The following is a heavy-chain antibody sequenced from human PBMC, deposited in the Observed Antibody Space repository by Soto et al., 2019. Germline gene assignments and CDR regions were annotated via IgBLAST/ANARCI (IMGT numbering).Heavy chain of an antibody. V-gene: IGHV5-51*01. Sequence: GGSLRLSCKGSGYSFTSYWIGWVRQMPGKGLEWMGIIYPGDSDTRYGPSFQGQVTISADKSISTAYLQWSSLKASDTAMYYCARPSGYCSGGSCYSEYYFDYWGQRTLVTVSS. J-gene: IGHJ4*02. CDR3: ARPSGYCSGGSCYSEYYFDY. CDR2: IYPGDSDT. D-gene: IGHD2-15*01. CDR1: GYSFTSYW.